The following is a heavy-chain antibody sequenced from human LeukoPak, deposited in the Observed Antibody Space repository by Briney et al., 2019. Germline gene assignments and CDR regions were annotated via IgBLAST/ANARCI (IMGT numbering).Heavy chain of an antibody. CDR3: ALLGYCSSTSCANWFDP. Sequence: SETLSLTCTVSGGSISSHYWSWIRQPPGKGLEWIGSIYYSGSTYYNPSLKSRVTISVDTSKNQFSLKLSSVTAADTAVYYCALLGYCSSTSCANWFDPWGQGTLVTVSS. J-gene: IGHJ5*02. CDR2: IYYSGST. D-gene: IGHD2-2*01. V-gene: IGHV4-39*07. CDR1: GGSISSHY.